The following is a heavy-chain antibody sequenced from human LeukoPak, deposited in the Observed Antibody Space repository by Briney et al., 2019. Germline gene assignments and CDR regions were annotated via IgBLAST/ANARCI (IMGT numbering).Heavy chain of an antibody. J-gene: IGHJ4*02. CDR2: INPNSGGT. CDR3: ARVGVEMAPHFDY. CDR1: GYTFTGYH. Sequence: GASVKVSCKASGYTFTGYHMHWVRQAPGQGLEWMGWINPNSGGTNYAQKFQGRVTMTRDTSISTAYMELSRLRSDDTAVYYCARVGVEMAPHFDYWGQGTLVTVSS. V-gene: IGHV1-2*02. D-gene: IGHD5-24*01.